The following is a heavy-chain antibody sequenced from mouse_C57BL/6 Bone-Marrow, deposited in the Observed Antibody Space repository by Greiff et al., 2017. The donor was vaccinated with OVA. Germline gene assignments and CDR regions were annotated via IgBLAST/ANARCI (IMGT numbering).Heavy chain of an antibody. V-gene: IGHV1-63*01. CDR1: GYTFTNYW. CDR3: ARGGAYGHWYFDV. D-gene: IGHD1-1*02. J-gene: IGHJ1*03. Sequence: QVQLQQSGAELVRPGTSVKMSCKASGYTFTNYWIGWAKQRPGHGLEWIGDIYPGGGYTNYNEKFKGKATLTADKSSSTAYMQFSSLTSEDSAIYYCARGGAYGHWYFDVWGTGTTVTVSS. CDR2: IYPGGGYT.